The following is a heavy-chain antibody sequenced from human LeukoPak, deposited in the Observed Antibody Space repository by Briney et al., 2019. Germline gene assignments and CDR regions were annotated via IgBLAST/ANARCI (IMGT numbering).Heavy chain of an antibody. CDR2: IIPIFGTA. J-gene: IGHJ6*03. D-gene: IGHD2-2*01. V-gene: IGHV1-69*05. CDR1: GGTFSSYA. CDR3: ARGTPVPAANYYYYYMDV. Sequence: SVKVSCKASGGTFSSYAISWVRQAPGQGLEWMGGIIPIFGTANYAQKFQGRVTITTDESTSTAYMELSSLRSEDTAVYYCARGTPVPAANYYYYYMDVWGKGTTVTVSS.